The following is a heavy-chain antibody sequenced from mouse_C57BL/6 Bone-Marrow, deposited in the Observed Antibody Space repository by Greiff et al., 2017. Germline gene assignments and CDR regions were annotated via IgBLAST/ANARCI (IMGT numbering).Heavy chain of an antibody. Sequence: VQLQQPGAELVRPGSSAKLSCKASGYTFTSYWMHWVKQRPIQGLEWIGNIDPSDSETHYNQKFKDKATLTVDKSSSTAYMQLSSLTSEDSAVYYCARTGLRFPFDYWGQGTTLTVSS. CDR3: ARTGLRFPFDY. CDR1: GYTFTSYW. CDR2: IDPSDSET. V-gene: IGHV1-52*01. J-gene: IGHJ2*01. D-gene: IGHD1-1*01.